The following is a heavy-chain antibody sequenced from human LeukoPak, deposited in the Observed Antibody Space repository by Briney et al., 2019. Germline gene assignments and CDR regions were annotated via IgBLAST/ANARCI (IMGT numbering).Heavy chain of an antibody. V-gene: IGHV4-34*01. D-gene: IGHD5-12*01. Sequence: SETLSLTCAVYGGSSSGHYWSWIRQPPGKGLEWIGYIYHSGSTYYNPSLKSRVTISVDRSKNQFSLKLSSVTAADTAVYYCVRHDGRGGATMGSLDSWGQGSLVTVSS. CDR3: VRHDGRGGATMGSLDS. CDR2: IYHSGST. J-gene: IGHJ4*02. CDR1: GGSSSGHY.